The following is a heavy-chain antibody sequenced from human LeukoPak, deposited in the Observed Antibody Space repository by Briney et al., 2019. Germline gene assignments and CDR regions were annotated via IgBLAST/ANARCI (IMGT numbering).Heavy chain of an antibody. CDR1: GFTFSSYW. Sequence: GGSLRLSCAASGFTFSSYWMTWVRQAPGKGLEWVGRIKSNPDGGTTDYPTPVKGRFTISRDDSKNTVYLQMNSLKTDDTAVYYCATDRADYWGQGTLVTVSS. V-gene: IGHV3-15*01. D-gene: IGHD3-10*01. CDR2: IKSNPDGGTT. J-gene: IGHJ4*02. CDR3: ATDRADY.